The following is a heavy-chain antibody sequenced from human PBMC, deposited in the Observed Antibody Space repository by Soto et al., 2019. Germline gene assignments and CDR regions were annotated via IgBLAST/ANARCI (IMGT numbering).Heavy chain of an antibody. V-gene: IGHV4-31*03. CDR2: IYYSGST. CDR3: ASKVFGDCSSTSCYGGYDY. D-gene: IGHD2-2*01. CDR1: GGSISSGGYY. J-gene: IGHJ4*02. Sequence: QVQLQESGPGLVKPSQTLSLTCTVSGGSISSGGYYWSWIRQHPGKGLEWIGYIYYSGSTYYNPSLKSRVTISVGTSKNQFSLKLSSVTAADTAVYYCASKVFGDCSSTSCYGGYDYWGQGTLVTVSS.